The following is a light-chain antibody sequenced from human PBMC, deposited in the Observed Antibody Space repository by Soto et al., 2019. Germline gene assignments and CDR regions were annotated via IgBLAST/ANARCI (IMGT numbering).Light chain of an antibody. V-gene: IGLV2-23*01. CDR1: SSDVGGSGL. J-gene: IGLJ2*01. Sequence: QSVLTQPASVSGSPAQSITISCTGSSSDVGGSGLVSWYQFHPDKAPKLLIFEGFKRPSGVSNRFSGSKSGSTASLTISGLQTEDEADYYCCSYAGRSTWDVVFGGGTKLTVL. CDR3: CSYAGRSTWDVV. CDR2: EGF.